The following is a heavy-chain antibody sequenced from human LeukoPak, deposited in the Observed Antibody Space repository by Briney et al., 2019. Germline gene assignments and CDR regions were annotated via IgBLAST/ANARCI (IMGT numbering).Heavy chain of an antibody. D-gene: IGHD1-7*01. CDR1: GYSFTSYW. J-gene: IGHJ3*01. CDR2: IYPRDSDT. Sequence: GESLKISCKASGYSFTSYWIGWVRQMPGKGLEWMGIIYPRDSDTRYSPSFQGQVTISADRSISTAYLQWSSLKASDTAIYYCARHIVTGTSSFYAFDLWGQGTMVTVSS. CDR3: ARHIVTGTSSFYAFDL. V-gene: IGHV5-51*01.